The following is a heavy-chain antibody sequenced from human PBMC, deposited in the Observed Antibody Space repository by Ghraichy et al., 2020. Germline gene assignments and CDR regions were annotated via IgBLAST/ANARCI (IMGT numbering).Heavy chain of an antibody. CDR3: ARSYKLDY. V-gene: IGHV4-59*01. Sequence: SETLSLTCTVSGGSISSYYWSWIRQPPGKGLEWIWYIYYSGSTNYNPSLKSRVTISVDTSKNQFSLKLSSLTAADTAVYYCARSYKLDYWGQGTLVTVSS. CDR2: IYYSGST. D-gene: IGHD2-2*02. J-gene: IGHJ4*02. CDR1: GGSISSYY.